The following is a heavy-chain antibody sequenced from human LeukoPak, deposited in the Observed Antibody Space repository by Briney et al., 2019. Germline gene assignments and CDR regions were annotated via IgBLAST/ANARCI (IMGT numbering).Heavy chain of an antibody. CDR3: ARDAAYCGDDCYRNYFDY. CDR2: ISSYNGNT. J-gene: IGHJ4*02. Sequence: ASVKVSCKGSGYTFINYGFNWVRQAPGQGLEWMGWISSYNGNTEYAQNLQGRFSMTTDTSTNTAYMELRSLRSDDTAVYYCARDAAYCGDDCYRNYFDYWGQGTLVTVSS. CDR1: GYTFINYG. D-gene: IGHD2-21*02. V-gene: IGHV1-18*01.